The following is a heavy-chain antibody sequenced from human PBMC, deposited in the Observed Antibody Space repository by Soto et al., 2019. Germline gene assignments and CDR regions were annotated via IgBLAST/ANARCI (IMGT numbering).Heavy chain of an antibody. D-gene: IGHD6-13*01. J-gene: IGHJ4*02. CDR1: GFTFSTYS. CDR2: ISSSSNTI. V-gene: IGHV3-48*01. CDR3: ALRAGPL. Sequence: VQLVESGGGLVQPGGSLRLSCAASGFTFSTYSMNWVRQAPGKGLEWISYISSSSNTIYYADSVKGRFTISRDNAQNSLYLQMNSLRAEDTAVYYCALRAGPLGGQGTLVTVSP.